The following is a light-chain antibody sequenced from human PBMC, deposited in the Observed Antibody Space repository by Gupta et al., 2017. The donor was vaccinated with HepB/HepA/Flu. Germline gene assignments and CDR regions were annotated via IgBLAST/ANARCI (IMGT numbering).Light chain of an antibody. V-gene: IGLV1-44*01. CDR3: ATWEDSLNGEV. CDR2: ADS. CDR1: SSNIGANT. Sequence: QSVLTQPPSASGTPGQRVTISCSGSSSNIGANTMNWYQQLPGTAPKLLIYADSQRPSGVPHRFSASKSGTSASRAISDLQSDDEADYYCATWEDSLNGEVFGTGTNVTVL. J-gene: IGLJ1*01.